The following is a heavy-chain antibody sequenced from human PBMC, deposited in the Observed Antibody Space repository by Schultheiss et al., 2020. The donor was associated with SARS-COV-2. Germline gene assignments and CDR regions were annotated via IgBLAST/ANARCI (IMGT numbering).Heavy chain of an antibody. V-gene: IGHV4-39*01. J-gene: IGHJ4*02. D-gene: IGHD3-10*01. CDR2: IYHSGST. CDR1: GGSISSSSYY. CDR3: ARQGVAGDLDY. Sequence: GSLRLSCTVSGGSISSSSYYWGWIRQPPGKGLEWIGSIYHSGSTNYNPSLKSRVTISVDTSKNQFSLKLSSVTAADTAVYYCARQGVAGDLDYWGQGTLVTVAS.